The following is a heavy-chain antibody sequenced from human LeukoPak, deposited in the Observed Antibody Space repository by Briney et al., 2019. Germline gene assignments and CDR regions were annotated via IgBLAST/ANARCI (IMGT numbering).Heavy chain of an antibody. D-gene: IGHD6-19*01. CDR3: ARDYSSGWYTDY. V-gene: IGHV3-21*01. J-gene: IGHJ4*02. Sequence: PGGSLRLSCAASGFTFSSYSMNWVRQAPGKGLEWASSISSSSSYIYYADSVKGRFTISRDNAKNSLYLQMNSLRAEDTAVYYCARDYSSGWYTDYWGQGTLVTVSS. CDR1: GFTFSSYS. CDR2: ISSSSSYI.